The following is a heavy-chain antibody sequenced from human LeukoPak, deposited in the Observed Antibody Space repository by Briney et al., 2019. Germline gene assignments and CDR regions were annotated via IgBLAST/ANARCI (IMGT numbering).Heavy chain of an antibody. J-gene: IGHJ4*02. V-gene: IGHV3-7*01. D-gene: IGHD6-19*01. Sequence: GGSLRLSCAASGFTFTSYWMSWVRQAPGKGLEWVANIKQDGSEKHYADTVKGRFTISRDNTTNSPYLQMNSLRAHDTAVYYFTRLHNCGWTRYWGRRTLVSVS. CDR2: IKQDGSEK. CDR3: TRLHNCGWTRY. CDR1: GFTFTSYW.